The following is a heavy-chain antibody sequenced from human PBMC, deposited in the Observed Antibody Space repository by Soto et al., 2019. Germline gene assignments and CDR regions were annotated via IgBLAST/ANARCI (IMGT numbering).Heavy chain of an antibody. J-gene: IGHJ4*02. V-gene: IGHV3-23*01. Sequence: EVQLLESGGGLVQPGGSLRLSCAASGFTFSSYAMSWVRQAPGKGLEWVSAISGSGGSTYYADSVKGRFTISRDNSKNSRYLQSTSLRAEDMAVYYRAKDQGLLEFADYYCSSGYYDYWSQGTLVTASS. CDR3: AKDQGLLEFADYYCSSGYYDY. D-gene: IGHD3-22*01. CDR1: GFTFSSYA. CDR2: ISGSGGST.